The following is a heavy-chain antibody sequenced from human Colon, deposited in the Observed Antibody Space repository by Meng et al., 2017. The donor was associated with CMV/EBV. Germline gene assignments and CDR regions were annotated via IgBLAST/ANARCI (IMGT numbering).Heavy chain of an antibody. CDR3: ARDNSHWSKDF. V-gene: IGHV1-46*02. Sequence: SCNTFVYLFQFRSMHGVRQAPGQGLEWMGIFDPRGDSTNYAQKFQGRFTLTEDRSRTTMYLELSGLRSDDTAVYYCARDNSHWSKDFWGQGTLVTVSS. CDR1: VYLFQFRS. CDR2: FDPRGDST. D-gene: IGHD4-11*01. J-gene: IGHJ4*02.